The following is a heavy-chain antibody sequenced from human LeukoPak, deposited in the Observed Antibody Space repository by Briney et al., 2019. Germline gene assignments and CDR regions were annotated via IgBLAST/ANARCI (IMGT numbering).Heavy chain of an antibody. CDR3: ARDPGGPRTIFGVVTHFDY. CDR1: GFTFRKYW. Sequence: PGGSLRLSCAASGFTFRKYWLHWVRQAPGKGLVWVSRINPDDESTSYADSVKGRFTISRDNAKNTLYLQMNSLRAEDTAVYYCARDPGGPRTIFGVVTHFDYWGQGTLVTVSS. V-gene: IGHV3-74*01. J-gene: IGHJ4*02. CDR2: INPDDEST. D-gene: IGHD3-3*01.